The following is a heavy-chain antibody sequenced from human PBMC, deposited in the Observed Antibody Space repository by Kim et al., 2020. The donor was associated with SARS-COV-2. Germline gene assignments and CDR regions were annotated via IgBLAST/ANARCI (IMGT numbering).Heavy chain of an antibody. Sequence: ASVKVSCKVSGYTLTELSMHWVRQAPGKGLEWMGGFDPEDGETIYAQKFQGRVTMTEDTSTDTAYMELSSLRSEDTAVYYCATTYNWNEVPDYWGQGTLVTVSS. V-gene: IGHV1-24*01. D-gene: IGHD1-1*01. CDR2: FDPEDGET. J-gene: IGHJ4*02. CDR1: GYTLTELS. CDR3: ATTYNWNEVPDY.